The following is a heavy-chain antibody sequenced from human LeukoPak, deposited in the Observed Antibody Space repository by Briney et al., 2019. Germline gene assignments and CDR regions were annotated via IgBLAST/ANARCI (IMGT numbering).Heavy chain of an antibody. Sequence: PGGSLRLSCAASGFTFSGSAMHWVRQASGKGLEWVGRIRSKANSYATAYAASVKGRFTISRDDSKNTAYLQMNSLKTEDTAVYYCTGHPPPSIAAAGRSTHPFNDYWGQGTLVTVSS. V-gene: IGHV3-73*01. CDR3: TGHPPPSIAAAGRSTHPFNDY. J-gene: IGHJ4*02. D-gene: IGHD6-13*01. CDR1: GFTFSGSA. CDR2: IRSKANSYAT.